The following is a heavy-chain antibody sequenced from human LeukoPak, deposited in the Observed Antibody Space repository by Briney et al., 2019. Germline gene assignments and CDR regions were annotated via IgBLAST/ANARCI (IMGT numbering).Heavy chain of an antibody. D-gene: IGHD2-21*01. J-gene: IGHJ6*02. CDR2: TKQDASEK. Sequence: GGSLRLSCAASGFSFSSYWMSWVRQAPGKGLEWVANTKQDASEKYYVDSVKGRFTISRDNAKNSLYLQMNSLRVEDTAVYYCARYRGGDCYGMDVWGQGTTVTVSS. V-gene: IGHV3-7*01. CDR3: ARYRGGDCYGMDV. CDR1: GFSFSSYW.